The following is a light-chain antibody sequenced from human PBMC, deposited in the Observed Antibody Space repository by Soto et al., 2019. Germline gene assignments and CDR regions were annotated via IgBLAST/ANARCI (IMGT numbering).Light chain of an antibody. CDR1: QSVRSS. Sequence: EIVLTQSPGTLSLSPGERATLSCRASQSVRSSSLAWYQQKPGQAPRLLIYGASTRATGIPARFSGSGSGTEFTLTISSLQSEDFAVYYCQQYNNWPFTFGPGTKVDIK. J-gene: IGKJ3*01. V-gene: IGKV3-15*01. CDR2: GAS. CDR3: QQYNNWPFT.